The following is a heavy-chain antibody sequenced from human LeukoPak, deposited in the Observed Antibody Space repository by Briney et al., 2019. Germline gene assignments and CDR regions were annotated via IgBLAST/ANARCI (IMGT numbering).Heavy chain of an antibody. J-gene: IGHJ4*02. Sequence: PSETLSLTCTVSGGYISSSSYYWGWIRQPPGKGLEWIGSIYYSGSTYYNPSLKSRVTISVDTSKNQFSLKLSSVTAADTAVYYCARHVSGKVHNWSYGYFDYWGQGTLVTVSS. CDR1: GGYISSSSYY. CDR3: ARHVSGKVHNWSYGYFDY. D-gene: IGHD1-7*01. V-gene: IGHV4-39*01. CDR2: IYYSGST.